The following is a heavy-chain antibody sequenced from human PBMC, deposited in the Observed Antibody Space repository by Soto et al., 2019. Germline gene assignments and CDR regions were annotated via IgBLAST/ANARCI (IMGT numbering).Heavy chain of an antibody. CDR3: ARGPRIVVVVAATIKFDY. V-gene: IGHV4-34*01. Sequence: QVQLQQWGAGLLKPSETLSLTCAVDGGSFSGYYWSWIRQPPGKGLEWIGEINHSGSTNYNPSLNSRVTISVDTSKNQFSLKLSYVTAADTAVYYCARGPRIVVVVAATIKFDYRGQGTLVTVSS. J-gene: IGHJ4*02. CDR2: INHSGST. CDR1: GGSFSGYY. D-gene: IGHD2-15*01.